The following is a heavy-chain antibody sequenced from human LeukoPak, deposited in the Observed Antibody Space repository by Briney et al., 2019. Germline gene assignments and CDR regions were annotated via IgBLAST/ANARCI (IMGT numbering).Heavy chain of an antibody. CDR2: ISSSGSYI. V-gene: IGHV3-21*01. J-gene: IGHJ4*02. CDR1: GFTFSSYS. D-gene: IGHD3-22*01. Sequence: GGSLRLSCAASGFTFSSYSMNWVRQAPGKGLEWVSSISSSGSYIYYADSVKGRFTISRDNAKNSLYLQMNSLRAEDTAVYYCARGERYYDSSGYSYFDYWGQGTLVTVSS. CDR3: ARGERYYDSSGYSYFDY.